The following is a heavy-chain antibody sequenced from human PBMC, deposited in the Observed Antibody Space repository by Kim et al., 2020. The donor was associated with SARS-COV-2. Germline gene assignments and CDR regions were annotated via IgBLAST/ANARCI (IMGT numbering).Heavy chain of an antibody. D-gene: IGHD2-8*01. CDR1: GFAFSKYW. CDR2: INPDGSGT. Sequence: GGSLRLSCAASGFAFSKYWMHWVRQTPGKGLVWVAQINPDGSGTDYADAVKGRFTISRDSAKNTLYLQMNSLRAEDAAVYHCTSSAYMYAWDSWGQGTLV. V-gene: IGHV3-74*01. J-gene: IGHJ4*02. CDR3: TSSAYMYAWDS.